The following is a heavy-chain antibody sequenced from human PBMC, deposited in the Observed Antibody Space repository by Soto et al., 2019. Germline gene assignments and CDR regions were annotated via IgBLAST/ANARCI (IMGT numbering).Heavy chain of an antibody. CDR2: ISFDGSNK. V-gene: IGHV3-30*18. J-gene: IGHJ6*02. Sequence: GGSLRLSCAASGFTFTNYAMHWVRQAPGKGLDWVAVISFDGSNKYYADSVKGRFTISRDNSKNTLFLQMNTLRAEDTAVYYCAKDHSGSYFTWYGMDVWGQGTTVTVSS. D-gene: IGHD1-26*01. CDR3: AKDHSGSYFTWYGMDV. CDR1: GFTFTNYA.